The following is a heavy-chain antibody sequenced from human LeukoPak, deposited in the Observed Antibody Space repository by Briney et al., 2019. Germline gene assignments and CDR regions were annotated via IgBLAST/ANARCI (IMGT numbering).Heavy chain of an antibody. J-gene: IGHJ4*02. D-gene: IGHD3-22*01. CDR3: ASSGYYRYYFDY. CDR1: GGFISSYY. Sequence: PSETLSLTCTVSGGFISSYYWSWIRQPPGKGLEWIGYIYYSGSTNYNPSLKSRVTISVDTSKNQFSLKLSSVTAADTAVYYCASSGYYRYYFDYWGQGTLVTVSS. V-gene: IGHV4-59*01. CDR2: IYYSGST.